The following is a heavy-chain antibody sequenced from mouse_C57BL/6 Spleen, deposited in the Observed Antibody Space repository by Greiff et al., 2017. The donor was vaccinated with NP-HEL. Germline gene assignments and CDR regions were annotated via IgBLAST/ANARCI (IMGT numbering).Heavy chain of an antibody. Sequence: VQLQQPGTELVKPGASVKLSCKASGYTFTSYWMHWVKQRPGQGLEWIGNINPSNGGTNYNEKFKSKATLTVDKSSSTAYMQLSSLTSEDSAVYYCARLKGNYDYDWFADWGQGTLVTVSA. CDR3: ARLKGNYDYDWFAD. D-gene: IGHD2-4*01. J-gene: IGHJ3*01. CDR2: INPSNGGT. CDR1: GYTFTSYW. V-gene: IGHV1-53*01.